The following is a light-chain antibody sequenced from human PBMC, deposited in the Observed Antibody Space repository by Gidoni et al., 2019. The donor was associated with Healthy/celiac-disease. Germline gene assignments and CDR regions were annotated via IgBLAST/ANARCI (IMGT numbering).Light chain of an antibody. V-gene: IGKV3-11*01. CDR3: QQHSNWWLT. Sequence: FVFTQSPATLSLSPGERATLSCWPSQSVSSYLAWYQQKPGQAPRLLIYDASNRATGIPARFSGSGSGTDFTLTISSLEPEDFAVYYCQQHSNWWLTFGGXTKVEIK. CDR2: DAS. J-gene: IGKJ4*01. CDR1: QSVSSY.